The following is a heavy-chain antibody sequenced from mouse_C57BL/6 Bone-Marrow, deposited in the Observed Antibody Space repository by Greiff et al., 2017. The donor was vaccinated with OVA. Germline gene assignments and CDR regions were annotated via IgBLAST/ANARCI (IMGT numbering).Heavy chain of an antibody. J-gene: IGHJ1*03. CDR1: GYSFTGYY. Sequence: VQLQQSGPELVKPGASVKISCKASGYSFTGYYMNWVKQSPEKSLEWIGEINPSTGGTTYNQKFKAKATLTVDKSSSTAYMQLKSLTSEDSAVYYCARRPLRRYFDVWGTGTTVTVSS. D-gene: IGHD2-12*01. CDR2: INPSTGGT. CDR3: ARRPLRRYFDV. V-gene: IGHV1-42*01.